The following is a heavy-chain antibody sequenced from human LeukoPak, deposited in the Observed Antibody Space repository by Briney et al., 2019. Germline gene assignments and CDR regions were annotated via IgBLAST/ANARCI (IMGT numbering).Heavy chain of an antibody. CDR1: GFTFSSYD. CDR3: ARAPVLLRFGELLAQGAFDI. Sequence: PGGSLRLSCAASGFTFSSYDMHWVRQATGKGLEWVSAIGTAGDTYYPGSVKGRFTISRENAKNSLYLQMNSLRAGDTAVYYCARAPVLLRFGELLAQGAFDIWGQGTMVTVSS. V-gene: IGHV3-13*04. CDR2: IGTAGDT. J-gene: IGHJ3*02. D-gene: IGHD3-10*01.